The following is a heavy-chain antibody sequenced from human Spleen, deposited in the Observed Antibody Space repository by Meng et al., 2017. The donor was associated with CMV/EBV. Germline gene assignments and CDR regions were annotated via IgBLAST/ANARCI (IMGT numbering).Heavy chain of an antibody. D-gene: IGHD2-2*01. Sequence: ASVKVSCKASGYTFTGYYMHWVRQAPGQGLEWMGWINPNSGDTHYAQKFQGRVTMTRDTSKNQFSLKLSSVTAADTAVYYCARVTKIVVSRNWFDPWGQGTLVTVSS. J-gene: IGHJ5*02. CDR3: ARVTKIVVSRNWFDP. V-gene: IGHV1-2*02. CDR2: INPNSGDT. CDR1: GYTFTGYY.